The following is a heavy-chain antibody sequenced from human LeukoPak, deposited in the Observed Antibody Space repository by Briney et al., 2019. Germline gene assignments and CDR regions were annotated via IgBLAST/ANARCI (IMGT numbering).Heavy chain of an antibody. V-gene: IGHV1-2*02. CDR1: GYTFTGYY. Sequence: GASVTVSFKASGYTFTGYYMHWVRQAPGQGLEWMGWINPNSGGTNYAQKFQGRVTMTRDTSISTAYMELSRLRSDDTAVYYCARGSSWSLYYYYYYMDVWGKGTTVTVSS. D-gene: IGHD6-13*01. CDR3: ARGSSWSLYYYYYYMDV. CDR2: INPNSGGT. J-gene: IGHJ6*03.